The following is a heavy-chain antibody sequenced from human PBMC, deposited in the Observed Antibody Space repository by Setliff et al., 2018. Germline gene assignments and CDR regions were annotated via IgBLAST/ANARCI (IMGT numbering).Heavy chain of an antibody. V-gene: IGHV3-30*04. CDR3: AKDYDTSDYYSLISPSAFDI. Sequence: GGSLRLSCAASAFTFNTYTMHWVRQAPGKGLEWVAGMSYDGSGFSTYYTDSVKGRFTISRDNSKNTLYLQMNSLRAEDTALYYCAKDYDTSDYYSLISPSAFDIWGQGTMVTVSS. CDR1: AFTFNTYT. J-gene: IGHJ3*02. D-gene: IGHD3-22*01. CDR2: MSYDGSGFST.